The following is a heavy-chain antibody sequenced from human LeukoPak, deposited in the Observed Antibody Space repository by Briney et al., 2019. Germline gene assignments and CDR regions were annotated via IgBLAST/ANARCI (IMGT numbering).Heavy chain of an antibody. D-gene: IGHD3-22*01. CDR1: GFTFSNYL. CDR3: ACDYYDSSGYFS. CDR2: ISTDGSFT. V-gene: IGHV3-74*01. Sequence: GGSLRLSCAASGFTFSNYLMHWVRQTPGKGLVWISRISTDGSFTNYADSVKGRFSISRDNAKNTLYLQMNSLRGEDTAVYYCACDYYDSSGYFSWGQGTLVTVSS. J-gene: IGHJ5*02.